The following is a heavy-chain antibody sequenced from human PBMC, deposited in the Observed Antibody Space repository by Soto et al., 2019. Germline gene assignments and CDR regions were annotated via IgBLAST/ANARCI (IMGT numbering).Heavy chain of an antibody. D-gene: IGHD3-9*01. Sequence: LRLSCAASGFSFSIYSMNWVRQAPGKGLEWVSSISSSSSYIYYADSVKGRFTISRDNAKNSLYLQMNSLRAEDTAVYYCAREHYDILTGYYPFDYWGQGTLVTVSS. CDR3: AREHYDILTGYYPFDY. V-gene: IGHV3-21*01. CDR1: GFSFSIYS. CDR2: ISSSSSYI. J-gene: IGHJ4*02.